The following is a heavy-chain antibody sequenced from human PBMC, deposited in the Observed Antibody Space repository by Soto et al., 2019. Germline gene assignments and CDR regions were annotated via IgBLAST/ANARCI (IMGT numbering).Heavy chain of an antibody. J-gene: IGHJ4*02. CDR3: ARTPYCSSTSCYAHIDY. D-gene: IGHD2-2*01. Sequence: ASVKVSCKDSGYTFTSYDINWVRQATGQGLEWMGWMNPNSGNTGYAQKFQGRVTMTRNTSISTAYMELSSLRSEDTAVYYCARTPYCSSTSCYAHIDYWGQGTLVTVSS. CDR2: MNPNSGNT. V-gene: IGHV1-8*01. CDR1: GYTFTSYD.